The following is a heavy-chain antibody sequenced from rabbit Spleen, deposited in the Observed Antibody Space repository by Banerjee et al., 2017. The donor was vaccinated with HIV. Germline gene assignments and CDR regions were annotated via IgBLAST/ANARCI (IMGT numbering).Heavy chain of an antibody. CDR1: GFSFSNKAV. Sequence: EQLEESGGGLVKPEGSLKLSCTASGFSFSNKAVMCWVRQAPGKGLEWIACIDSGSSGSTYYASWAKGRFTISKTSSTTVTLQMPSLTAADTATYFCARDTASTGIAYYFTLWGQGTLVTVS. V-gene: IGHV1S45*01. CDR3: ARDTASTGIAYYFTL. D-gene: IGHD7-1*01. CDR2: IDSGSSGST. J-gene: IGHJ4*01.